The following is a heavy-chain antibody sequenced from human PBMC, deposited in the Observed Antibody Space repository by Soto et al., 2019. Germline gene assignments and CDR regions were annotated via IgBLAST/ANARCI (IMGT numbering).Heavy chain of an antibody. CDR1: GYTFTSYY. CDR3: ALGYCSGGRCYDAFDI. CDR2: INPSGGST. D-gene: IGHD2-15*01. V-gene: IGHV1-46*01. J-gene: IGHJ3*02. Sequence: QVQLVQSGAEVKKPGASVKVSCKASGYTFTSYYMHWVRQAPGQGLEWMGIINPSGGSTSYAQKFQGRVTMTRDTSTSKVYMELSSLRSEDTDVYYCALGYCSGGRCYDAFDIWGQGTMVTVSS.